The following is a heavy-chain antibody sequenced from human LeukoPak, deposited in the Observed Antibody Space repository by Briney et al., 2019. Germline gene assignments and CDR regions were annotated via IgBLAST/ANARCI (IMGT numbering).Heavy chain of an antibody. CDR1: GFTFSNAW. J-gene: IGHJ4*02. CDR3: TTDWGIAAARAHFDY. V-gene: IGHV3-15*01. Sequence: TGGSLRLSCAASGFTFSNAWMSWVRQAPGKGLEWVGRIKSKTDGGTTDYAAPVKGRFTISRDDSKNTLYLQMNSLKTEDTAVDYCTTDWGIAAARAHFDYWGQGTLVTVSS. CDR2: IKSKTDGGTT. D-gene: IGHD6-13*01.